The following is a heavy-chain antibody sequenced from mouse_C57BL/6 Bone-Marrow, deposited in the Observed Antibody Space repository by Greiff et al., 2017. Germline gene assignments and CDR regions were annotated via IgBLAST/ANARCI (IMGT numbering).Heavy chain of an antibody. CDR2: IEPETGGT. D-gene: IGHD1-2*01. Sequence: QVQLQQSGAELVRPGASVTLSCKASGYTFTDYEMHWVKQTPVHGLEWIGAIEPETGGTAYNQKFKGKAILTADKSSSTAYMELRSLTSEDSAVYYCTIYGGFAYWGQGTLVTVSA. J-gene: IGHJ3*01. CDR3: TIYGGFAY. CDR1: GYTFTDYE. V-gene: IGHV1-15*01.